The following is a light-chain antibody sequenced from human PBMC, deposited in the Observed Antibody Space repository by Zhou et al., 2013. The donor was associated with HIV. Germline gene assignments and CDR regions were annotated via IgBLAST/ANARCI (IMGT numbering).Light chain of an antibody. CDR2: AAS. CDR3: QQYKTYPVT. V-gene: IGKV1-6*01. CDR1: QAIGHD. Sequence: AIQMTQSPSSLSASVGDRVTMTCRSSQAIGHDLGWYQQKPGTAPKLLIYAASTLESGVPSRFSGSGSGTDFTLTISSLQPEDFGTYYCQQYKTYPVTFGPGTTVD. J-gene: IGKJ3*01.